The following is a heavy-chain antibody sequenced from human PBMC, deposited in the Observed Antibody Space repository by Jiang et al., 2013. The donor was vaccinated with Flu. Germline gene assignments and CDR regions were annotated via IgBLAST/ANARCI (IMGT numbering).Heavy chain of an antibody. V-gene: IGHV1-46*01. CDR2: INANDGSI. D-gene: IGHD6-25*01. J-gene: IGHJ5*02. Sequence: GAEVKKPGASVKVSCKASGYTFSNSHLHWVRQAPGQGLEWMGIINANDGSISYAQKFQGRVTMTRDTSTSTVQMELSSLKSEDTAVYYCARAGGGGYNWFDPWGQGTLVTVSS. CDR1: GYTFSNSH. CDR3: ARAGGGGYNWFDP.